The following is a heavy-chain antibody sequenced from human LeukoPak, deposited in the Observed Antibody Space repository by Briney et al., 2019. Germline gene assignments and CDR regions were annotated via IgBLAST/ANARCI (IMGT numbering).Heavy chain of an antibody. V-gene: IGHV4-59*01. CDR3: ARRTPHYYMDV. CDR2: IYYSGGT. CDR1: GGSISSYY. Sequence: SETLSLTCTVSGGSISSYYWSWIRQPPGKGLEWIGYIYYSGGTNYNPSLKSRVTISVDTSKNQFSLKLSSVTAADTAVYYCARRTPHYYMDVWGKGTTVTVSS. J-gene: IGHJ6*03.